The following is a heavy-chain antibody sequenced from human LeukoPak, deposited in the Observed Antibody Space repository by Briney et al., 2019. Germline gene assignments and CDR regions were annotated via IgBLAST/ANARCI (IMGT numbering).Heavy chain of an antibody. V-gene: IGHV4-59*12. CDR2: IYYSGST. CDR1: GGSISSYY. CDR3: ARDMDSSGWYYFDY. Sequence: SETLSLTCTASGGSISSYYWSWIRQPPGKGLEWIGYIYYSGSTNYNPSLKSRVTISVDTSKNQFSLKLGSVTAADTAVYYCARDMDSSGWYYFDYWGQGTLVTVSS. D-gene: IGHD6-19*01. J-gene: IGHJ4*02.